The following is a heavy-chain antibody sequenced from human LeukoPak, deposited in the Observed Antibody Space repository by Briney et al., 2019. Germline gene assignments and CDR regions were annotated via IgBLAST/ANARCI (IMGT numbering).Heavy chain of an antibody. CDR3: ARSLGGIDAFDI. Sequence: PGGSLRLSCAASGFTFSSYAMHWVRQAPGKGLEWVAVISYDGSNKYYADSVRGRFTISRDNSKNTLYLQMNSLRAEDTAVYYCARSLGGIDAFDIWGQGTMVTVSS. CDR1: GFTFSSYA. J-gene: IGHJ3*02. D-gene: IGHD3-16*01. CDR2: ISYDGSNK. V-gene: IGHV3-30-3*01.